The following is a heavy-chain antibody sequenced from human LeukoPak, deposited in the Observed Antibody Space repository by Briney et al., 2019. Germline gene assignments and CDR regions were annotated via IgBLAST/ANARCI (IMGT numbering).Heavy chain of an antibody. J-gene: IGHJ6*02. V-gene: IGHV4-39*01. CDR1: GGSISSSSYY. Sequence: SETLSLTCTVSGGSISSSSYYWGWIRQPPGKGLEWIGSIYYSGSTYHNPSLKSRVTISVDTSKNQFSLKLSSVTAADTAVYYCARLAAVAGNFPYYYYGMDVWGQGTTVTVSS. CDR2: IYYSGST. CDR3: ARLAAVAGNFPYYYYGMDV. D-gene: IGHD6-19*01.